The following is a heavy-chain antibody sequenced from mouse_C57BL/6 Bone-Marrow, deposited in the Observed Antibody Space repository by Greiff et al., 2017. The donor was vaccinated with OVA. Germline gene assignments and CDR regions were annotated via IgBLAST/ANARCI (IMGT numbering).Heavy chain of an antibody. Sequence: SGAELVKPGASVKLSCTASGFNIKDFYMHWVKQRTEQGLEWIGGIGPEAGESKYDSKSQGKATLTADTSSNPAYLQLSSLTSEDTAVYYCARGYYSKWAFAYWGQGTLVTVSA. V-gene: IGHV14-2*01. D-gene: IGHD1-1*01. CDR1: GFNIKDFY. CDR2: IGPEAGES. J-gene: IGHJ3*01. CDR3: ARGYYSKWAFAY.